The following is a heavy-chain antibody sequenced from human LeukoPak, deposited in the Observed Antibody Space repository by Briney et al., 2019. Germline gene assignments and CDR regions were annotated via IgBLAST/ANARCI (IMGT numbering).Heavy chain of an antibody. CDR3: AGLVGRYSSGLYYYYFDY. CDR2: MYLSGTT. Sequence: SETLSLTCTVSGDSINSLDLWSWVRQPPGKGLEWIGEMYLSGTTHSNPSVKGRVTISIDKSKNQFFLNLSSVTAADTAEYYCAGLVGRYSSGLYYYYFDYWGQGTLVTVSS. J-gene: IGHJ4*02. D-gene: IGHD3-22*01. V-gene: IGHV4-4*02. CDR1: GDSINSLDL.